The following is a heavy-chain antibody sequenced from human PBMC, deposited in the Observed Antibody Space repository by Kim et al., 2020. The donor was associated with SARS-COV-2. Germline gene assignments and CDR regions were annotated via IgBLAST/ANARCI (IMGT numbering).Heavy chain of an antibody. CDR3: AKAEGAYYYGSGSYFDY. CDR1: GFTFDDYA. D-gene: IGHD3-10*01. V-gene: IGHV3-9*01. Sequence: GGSLRLSCAASGFTFDDYAMHWVRQAPGKGLEWVSGISWNSGSIGYADSVKGRFTISRDNAKNSLYLQMNSLRAEDTALYYCAKAEGAYYYGSGSYFDYWGQGTLVTVSS. CDR2: ISWNSGSI. J-gene: IGHJ4*02.